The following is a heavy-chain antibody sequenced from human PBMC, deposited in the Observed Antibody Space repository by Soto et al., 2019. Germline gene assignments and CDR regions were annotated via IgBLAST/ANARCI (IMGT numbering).Heavy chain of an antibody. Sequence: GGSLRLSCAASGFTFSSYAMHWVRQAPGKGLEWVAVISYDGSNKYYADSVKGRFTISRDNSKNTLYLQMNSLRAEDTAVYYCAREGMATILDAFDIWGQGTMVT. V-gene: IGHV3-30-3*01. D-gene: IGHD5-12*01. CDR2: ISYDGSNK. CDR1: GFTFSSYA. CDR3: AREGMATILDAFDI. J-gene: IGHJ3*02.